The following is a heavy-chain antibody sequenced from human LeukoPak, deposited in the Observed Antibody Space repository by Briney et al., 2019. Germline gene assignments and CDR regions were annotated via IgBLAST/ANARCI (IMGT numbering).Heavy chain of an antibody. CDR2: ISGSGGST. V-gene: IGHV3-23*01. CDR1: GFTFSSYA. D-gene: IGHD3-16*02. J-gene: IGHJ6*02. CDR3: AKGTYYDYVWGSYRSSYYYHGMDV. Sequence: PGGSLRLSCAASGFTFSSYAMSWVRQAPGKGLEWVSAISGSGGSTYYADSVKGRFTISRDNSKNTLYLQMNSLRAEDTAVYYCAKGTYYDYVWGSYRSSYYYHGMDVWGQGTTVTVSS.